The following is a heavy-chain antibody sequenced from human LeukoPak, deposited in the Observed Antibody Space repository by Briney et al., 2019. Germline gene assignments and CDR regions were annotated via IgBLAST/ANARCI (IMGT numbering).Heavy chain of an antibody. V-gene: IGHV1-3*01. CDR1: GYTFTSYA. D-gene: IGHD5-12*01. Sequence: ASVKVSCKASGYTFTSYAMHWVRQAPGQRLEWMGWINAGNGNTKYSQKFQGRVTITRDTSASTAYMELSSLRSEDTAVYYCARDQGTGYDTAGWDYYYGMDVWGQGTTVTVSS. J-gene: IGHJ6*02. CDR3: ARDQGTGYDTAGWDYYYGMDV. CDR2: INAGNGNT.